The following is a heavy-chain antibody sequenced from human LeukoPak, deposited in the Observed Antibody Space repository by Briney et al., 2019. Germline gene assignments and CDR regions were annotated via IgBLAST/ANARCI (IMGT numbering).Heavy chain of an antibody. CDR2: IYTTGST. D-gene: IGHD3-3*01. J-gene: IGHJ4*02. Sequence: PSETLSLTCSVSGAPISGYYWTWIRQPAGRGLEWIGRIYTTGSTKYNPSLKSRVIMSVDASKNQFSLNLTSVTAADTAVYYCARALRDFWGSFDYWGQGTLVTVSS. V-gene: IGHV4-4*07. CDR1: GAPISGYY. CDR3: ARALRDFWGSFDY.